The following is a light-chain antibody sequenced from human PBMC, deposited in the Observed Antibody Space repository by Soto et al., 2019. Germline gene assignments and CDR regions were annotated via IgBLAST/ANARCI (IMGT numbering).Light chain of an antibody. CDR2: DDS. V-gene: IGLV3-21*02. J-gene: IGLJ1*01. Sequence: SYLPTKPPSVTVGTGQTARVTRGGNNIGSKSVHWYQQKPGQAPVLVVYDDSDRPLGIPERFSGSNSGNTATLTISRVEAGDEADYYCQLWDSSSDHYVFGTGTKVTVL. CDR1: NIGSKS. CDR3: QLWDSSSDHYV.